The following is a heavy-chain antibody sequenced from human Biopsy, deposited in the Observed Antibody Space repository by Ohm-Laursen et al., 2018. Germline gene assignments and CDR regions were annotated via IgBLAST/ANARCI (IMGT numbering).Heavy chain of an antibody. CDR2: NIPILGTG. CDR3: ATKLTGYFHH. CDR1: GGTFSNYG. J-gene: IGHJ1*01. D-gene: IGHD3-9*01. V-gene: IGHV1-69*06. Sequence: SSVKVSCKAPGGTFSNYGVNWVRQAPGQGLEWLGGNIPILGTGNYAQKFQDRVTVAADTSTSTATMELRSLRSDDTAVYYCATKLTGYFHHWGQGNLVIVSS.